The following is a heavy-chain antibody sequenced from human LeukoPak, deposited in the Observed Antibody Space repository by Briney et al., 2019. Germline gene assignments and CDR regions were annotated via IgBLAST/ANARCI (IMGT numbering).Heavy chain of an antibody. CDR3: ARGYSGYDWAHFDY. V-gene: IGHV3-53*01. CDR2: IYSGGST. Sequence: GGSLRLSCAASGFTVSSSYMSWVRQAPGKGLEWVSVIYSGGSTYYADSVKGRFTISRDNSKNTLYLQMNSLRAEDTAVYYCARGYSGYDWAHFDYWGQGTLVTVSS. J-gene: IGHJ4*02. CDR1: GFTVSSSY. D-gene: IGHD5-12*01.